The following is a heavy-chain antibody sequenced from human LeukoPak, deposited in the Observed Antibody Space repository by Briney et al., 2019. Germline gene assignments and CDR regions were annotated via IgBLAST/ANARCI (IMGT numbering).Heavy chain of an antibody. Sequence: GSLXXXCTASGFNFSTYWMTWVRQVPGKGLEWVANIKEDGSEIYYVDAVKGRFSISRDNAKTSLYLQMHSLSVADTGLYYXVTXQTGRHPYFFDYWGQGTLVTVSS. CDR1: GFNFSTYW. J-gene: IGHJ4*02. CDR2: IKEDGSEI. D-gene: IGHD3-10*01. CDR3: VTXQTGRHPYFFDY. V-gene: IGHV3-7*01.